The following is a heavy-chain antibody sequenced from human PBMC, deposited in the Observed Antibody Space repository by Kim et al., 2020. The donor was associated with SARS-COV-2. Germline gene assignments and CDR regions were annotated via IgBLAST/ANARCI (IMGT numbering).Heavy chain of an antibody. CDR3: ASIAAAGGLDYYGMDV. CDR1: GGTFSSYA. Sequence: SVKVSCKASGGTFSSYAISWVRQAPGQGLEWMGGIIPIFGTANYAQKFQGRVTITADESTSTAYMELSSLRSEDTAVYYCASIAAAGGLDYYGMDVWGQGTTVTVSS. D-gene: IGHD6-13*01. J-gene: IGHJ6*02. CDR2: IIPIFGTA. V-gene: IGHV1-69*13.